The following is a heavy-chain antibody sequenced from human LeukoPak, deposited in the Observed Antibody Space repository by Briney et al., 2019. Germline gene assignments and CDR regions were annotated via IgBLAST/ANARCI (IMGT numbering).Heavy chain of an antibody. CDR1: GGSISSGDYY. CDR2: IYYSGRT. CDR3: AVDAYGDYDYFDY. Sequence: SQTLSLTRTVSGGSISSGDYYWSWIRQPPGKGLEWIGYIYYSGRTYYNPSLKSRVTISVDTSKNQFSLKLSPVTAADTAVYYCAVDAYGDYDYFDYWGQGTLVTVSS. J-gene: IGHJ4*02. D-gene: IGHD4-17*01. V-gene: IGHV4-30-4*01.